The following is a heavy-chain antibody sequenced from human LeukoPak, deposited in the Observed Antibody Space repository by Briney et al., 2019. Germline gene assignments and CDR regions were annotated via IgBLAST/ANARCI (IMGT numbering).Heavy chain of an antibody. CDR3: ARGTAMVNFDY. D-gene: IGHD5-18*01. J-gene: IGHJ4*02. Sequence: ASVKVSCKASGGTFSSYAISWVRQAPGQGLEWMGGIIPIFGTANYAQKFQGGVTITADESTSTAYMELSSLRSEDTAVYYCARGTAMVNFDYWGQGTLVTVSS. V-gene: IGHV1-69*13. CDR2: IIPIFGTA. CDR1: GGTFSSYA.